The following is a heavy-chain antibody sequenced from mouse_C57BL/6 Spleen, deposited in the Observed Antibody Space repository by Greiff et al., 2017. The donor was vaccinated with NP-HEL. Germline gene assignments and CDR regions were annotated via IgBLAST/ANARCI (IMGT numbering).Heavy chain of an antibody. J-gene: IGHJ4*01. CDR1: GFTFSSYA. Sequence: EVMLVESGGGLVKPGGSLKLSCAASGFTFSSYAMSWVRQTPEKRLEWVATISDGGSYTYYPDNVKGRFTISRDNAKNNLYLQMSHLKSEDTAMYYCAREAYDYDGQHYAMDYWGQGTSVTVSS. CDR3: AREAYDYDGQHYAMDY. CDR2: ISDGGSYT. V-gene: IGHV5-4*01. D-gene: IGHD2-4*01.